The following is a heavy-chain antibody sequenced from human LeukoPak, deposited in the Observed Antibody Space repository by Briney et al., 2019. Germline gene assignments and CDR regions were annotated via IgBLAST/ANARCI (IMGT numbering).Heavy chain of an antibody. CDR2: IKQDGSEK. D-gene: IGHD6-13*01. CDR1: GFTFSSYW. CDR3: ARGRSRAAAGTGYYFDY. V-gene: IGHV3-7*01. Sequence: GGSLRLSCAASGFTFSSYWMSWVRQAPGKGLEWVANIKQDGSEKYYVDPVKGRFTISRDNAKNSLYLQMNSLRAEDTAVYYCARGRSRAAAGTGYYFDYWGQGTLVTVSS. J-gene: IGHJ4*02.